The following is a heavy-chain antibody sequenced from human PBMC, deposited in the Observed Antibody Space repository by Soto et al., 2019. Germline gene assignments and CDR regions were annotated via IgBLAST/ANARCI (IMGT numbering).Heavy chain of an antibody. D-gene: IGHD3-22*01. CDR3: ARVDYYDSSGYYFDY. Sequence: SETLSLTCTVSGGSISSGDYYWSWIRQPPGKGLEWIGYIYYSGSTYYNPSLKSRVTISVDTSKNQFSLKLSSVTAADTAVYYCARVDYYDSSGYYFDYWGQGTLVTVSS. V-gene: IGHV4-30-4*01. CDR1: GGSISSGDYY. J-gene: IGHJ4*02. CDR2: IYYSGST.